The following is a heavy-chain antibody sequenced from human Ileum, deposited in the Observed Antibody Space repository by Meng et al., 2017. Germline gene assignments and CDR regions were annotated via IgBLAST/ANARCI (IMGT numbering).Heavy chain of an antibody. V-gene: IGHV4-39*07. D-gene: IGHD6-19*01. J-gene: IGHJ4*02. CDR1: GASITSSDYY. CDR2: FSYGGST. CDR3: ATGWFSGF. Sequence: SETLSLTCTVSGASITSSDYYWGWIRQPPGKGLEWIASFSYGGSTYSSPSLNSRVFISRDTSKNQFSLKLTSVTAADTAVYYCATGWFSGFWGQGKLVTVSS.